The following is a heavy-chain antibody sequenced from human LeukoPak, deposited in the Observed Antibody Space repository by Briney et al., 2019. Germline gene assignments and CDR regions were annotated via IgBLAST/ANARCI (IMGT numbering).Heavy chain of an antibody. Sequence: PGESLKISCKGSGYSFTSYWIARVRQMPGKGLEWMGIIYPGDSDTRYSPSFQGQVTISADKSISTAYLQWSGLKASDTAMFYCARCLRDYGSGSYSYDYWGQGTLVTVSS. CDR1: GYSFTSYW. V-gene: IGHV5-51*01. CDR2: IYPGDSDT. CDR3: ARCLRDYGSGSYSYDY. J-gene: IGHJ4*02. D-gene: IGHD3-10*01.